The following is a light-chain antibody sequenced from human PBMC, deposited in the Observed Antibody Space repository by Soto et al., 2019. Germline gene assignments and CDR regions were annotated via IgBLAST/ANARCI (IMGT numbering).Light chain of an antibody. CDR3: HRYNYWPT. CDR2: GAS. J-gene: IGKJ1*01. V-gene: IGKV3-15*01. Sequence: EIVMTQSPDILSVSPGERATLSCRASQSVSSNLAWYQQKPGQSPRLLIYGASTRATGIPVRFSGSVSGTEFTLTISSLQSEDFAVYYCHRYNYWPTFGQGTKVDIK. CDR1: QSVSSN.